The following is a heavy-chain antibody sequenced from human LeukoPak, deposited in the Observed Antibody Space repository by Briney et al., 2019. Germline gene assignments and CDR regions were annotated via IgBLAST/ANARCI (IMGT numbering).Heavy chain of an antibody. D-gene: IGHD6-19*01. CDR2: ISAYNGNT. J-gene: IGHJ6*03. CDR3: ARDHIAVASTLHYYYYYMDV. V-gene: IGHV1-18*01. CDR1: GYTFTSYG. Sequence: GASVKVSCKASGYTFTSYGISWVRQAPGQGLEWMGWISAYNGNTNYAQKLQGRVTMTTDTSTSTAYMELRSLRPDDTAVYYCARDHIAVASTLHYYYYYMDVWGKGTTVTVSS.